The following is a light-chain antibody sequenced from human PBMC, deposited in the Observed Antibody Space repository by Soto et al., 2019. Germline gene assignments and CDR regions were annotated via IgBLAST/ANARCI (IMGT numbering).Light chain of an antibody. V-gene: IGKV3-15*01. J-gene: IGKJ1*01. CDR1: QSVLTT. Sequence: EIVMRQSPATLSVSPGQRATLSCRASQSVLTTVAWYHQRPGQAPRLLIYGASTRATGVPDRFSGGGSGTDFPLTVTSLQSEDFGIYYCQQYTDWPKTFGRGTKVEIK. CDR3: QQYTDWPKT. CDR2: GAS.